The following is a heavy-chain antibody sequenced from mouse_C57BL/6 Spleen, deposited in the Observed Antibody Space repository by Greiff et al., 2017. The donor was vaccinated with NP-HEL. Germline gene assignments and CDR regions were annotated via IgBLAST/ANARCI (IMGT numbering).Heavy chain of an antibody. V-gene: IGHV1-55*01. CDR1: GYTFTSYW. Sequence: QVQLQQPGAELVKPGASVKMSCKASGYTFTSYWITWVKQRPGQGLEWIGDIYPGSGSTNYNENFKSKATLTVDTSSSTAYMQLSSLTSEDSAVYYCARSDYYGSSLYYFDYWGQGTTLTVSS. CDR2: IYPGSGST. J-gene: IGHJ2*01. CDR3: ARSDYYGSSLYYFDY. D-gene: IGHD1-1*01.